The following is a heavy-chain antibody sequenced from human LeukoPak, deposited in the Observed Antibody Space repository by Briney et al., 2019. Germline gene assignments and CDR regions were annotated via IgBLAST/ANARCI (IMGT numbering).Heavy chain of an antibody. CDR1: GYCSTSYW. Sequence: GESLQISCKGSGYCSTSYWISCVRQLAGEKLVWMGIIYPGDSDTRYSPSFQGQVTISADKSISTAYLQWSSLNASDTAMYYCARGKRASDYWGQGTLVTVSS. CDR3: ARGKRASDY. CDR2: IYPGDSDT. V-gene: IGHV5-51*01. J-gene: IGHJ4*02.